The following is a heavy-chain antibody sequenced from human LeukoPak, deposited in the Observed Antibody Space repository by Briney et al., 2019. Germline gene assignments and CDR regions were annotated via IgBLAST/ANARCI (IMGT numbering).Heavy chain of an antibody. Sequence: SVTVSCKASLGTLSRYAISGVRQAPGQGREWVGRIIPIFGTANSAQKFQGRVTLTTDESTDTAYLELSSLRSEETAVFLCSRTVVSTVAGTAPFDYWGQGKLVTVSS. CDR3: SRTVVSTVAGTAPFDY. D-gene: IGHD6-19*01. CDR1: LGTLSRYA. J-gene: IGHJ4*02. V-gene: IGHV1-69*05. CDR2: IIPIFGTA.